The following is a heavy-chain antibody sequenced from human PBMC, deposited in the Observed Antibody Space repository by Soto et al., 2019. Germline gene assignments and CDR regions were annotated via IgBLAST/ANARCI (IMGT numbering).Heavy chain of an antibody. J-gene: IGHJ6*02. D-gene: IGHD3-3*01. CDR2: INPSGGST. CDR3: ARDLIVGFWSGHNRVYYGMDV. V-gene: IGHV1-46*01. Sequence: GASVKVSCKASGCTFSSYTISWVRQAPGQGLEWMGIINPSGGSTSYAQKFQGRVTMTRDTSTSTVYMELSSLRSEDTAVYYCARDLIVGFWSGHNRVYYGMDVWGQGTTVTVSS. CDR1: GCTFSSYT.